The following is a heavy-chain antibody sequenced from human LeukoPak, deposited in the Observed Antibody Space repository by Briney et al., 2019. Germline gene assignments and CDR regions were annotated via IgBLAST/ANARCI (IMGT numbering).Heavy chain of an antibody. J-gene: IGHJ6*02. CDR2: IGGSGGGI. Sequence: PGGSLRLSCAASRFTFSSYAMSWVRQAPGMRLEWVSTIGGSGGGIYYADSVKGRFTISRDNSENTVFLQMTDLTTEDTAVYYCARRRLFGPRGLDVWGQGTTVSVSS. V-gene: IGHV3-23*01. CDR3: ARRRLFGPRGLDV. CDR1: RFTFSSYA. D-gene: IGHD3-22*01.